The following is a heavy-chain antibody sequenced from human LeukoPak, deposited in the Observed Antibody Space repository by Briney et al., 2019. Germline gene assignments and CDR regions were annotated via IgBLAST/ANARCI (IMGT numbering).Heavy chain of an antibody. Sequence: GASVKVSCKTSGYSFASYHLHWVRQAPGQGLEWMGWVYPGNGDIEYAQKFQGRISMTRDLSLSTAYMELSSLESDDTAVYYRIREIWHYENWGQGTQVTVSS. CDR3: IREIWHYEN. V-gene: IGHV1-2*02. CDR2: VYPGNGDI. J-gene: IGHJ4*02. D-gene: IGHD3-22*01. CDR1: GYSFASYH.